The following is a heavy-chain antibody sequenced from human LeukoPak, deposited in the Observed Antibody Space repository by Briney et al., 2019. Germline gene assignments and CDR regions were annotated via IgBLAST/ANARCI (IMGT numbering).Heavy chain of an antibody. CDR1: GFTFSSYE. CDR2: ISSSGSTI. CDR3: ARDGGSSWYFDY. Sequence: GGSLRLSCAASGFTFSSYEMNWVRQAPGKGLEWVSYISSSGSTIYYADSVKGRFTISRDNSKNNVYLQMYSLRVEDTSVYYCARDGGSSWYFDYWGQGTLVTVSS. J-gene: IGHJ4*02. D-gene: IGHD6-13*01. V-gene: IGHV3-48*03.